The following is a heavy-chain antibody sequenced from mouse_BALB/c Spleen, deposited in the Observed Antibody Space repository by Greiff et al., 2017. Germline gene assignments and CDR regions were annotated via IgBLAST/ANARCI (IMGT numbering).Heavy chain of an antibody. CDR3: ARQILRRYFDY. Sequence: EVQRVESGPGLVKPSQSLSLTCTVTGYSITSDYAWNWIRQFPGNKLEWMGYISYSGSTSYNPSLKSRISITRDTSKNQFFLQLNSVTTEDTATYYCARQILRRYFDYWGQGTTLTVSS. D-gene: IGHD2-12*01. V-gene: IGHV3-2*02. CDR1: GYSITSDYA. CDR2: ISYSGST. J-gene: IGHJ2*01.